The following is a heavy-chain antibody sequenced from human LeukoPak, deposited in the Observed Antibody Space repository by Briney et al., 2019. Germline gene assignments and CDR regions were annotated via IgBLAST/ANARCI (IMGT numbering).Heavy chain of an antibody. V-gene: IGHV3-30*04. J-gene: IGHJ4*02. Sequence: GMSLRLSCVASGFSFSGYAIHWVRQAPGKGLEWVALISYNGGRKDYADSVKGRFTIDRDNSKNTVYLQMNNLRPDDTAIYFCARQEARNYYYEGLDYWGQGTLVTVSS. CDR2: ISYNGGRK. D-gene: IGHD3-22*01. CDR3: ARQEARNYYYEGLDY. CDR1: GFSFSGYA.